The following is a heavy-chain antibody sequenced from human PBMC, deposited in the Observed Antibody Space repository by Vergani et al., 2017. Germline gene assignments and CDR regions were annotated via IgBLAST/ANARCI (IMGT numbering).Heavy chain of an antibody. V-gene: IGHV1-69*01. CDR2: IIPIFGTA. D-gene: IGHD3-10*01. Sequence: QVQLVQSGSELKKPGASVKVSCKASGYTFTTYAMNWVRQAPGQGLEWMGGIIPIFGTANYAQKFQGRVTITADESTSTAYMELSSLRSEDTAVYYCARESSYYYGSGSYYKGAGMDVWGQGTTVTVSS. J-gene: IGHJ6*02. CDR1: GYTFTTYA. CDR3: ARESSYYYGSGSYYKGAGMDV.